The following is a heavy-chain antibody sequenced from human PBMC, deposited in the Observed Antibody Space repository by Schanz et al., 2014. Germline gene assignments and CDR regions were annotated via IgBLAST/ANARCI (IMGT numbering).Heavy chain of an antibody. CDR1: GFTFSSYA. D-gene: IGHD2-15*01. CDR2: INYSGSA. Sequence: EVQLLESGGGLVQPGGSLRLSCAASGFTFSSYAMSWVRQAPRKGLEWIGEINYSGSAHYNPSLTSRLTISMDASKSQLSLKMKSVSAADTAVYYCARGGRYCSGGGCHYPYNYYGMDVWGQGTTVTVSS. V-gene: IGHV3-23*02. J-gene: IGHJ6*02. CDR3: ARGGRYCSGGGCHYPYNYYGMDV.